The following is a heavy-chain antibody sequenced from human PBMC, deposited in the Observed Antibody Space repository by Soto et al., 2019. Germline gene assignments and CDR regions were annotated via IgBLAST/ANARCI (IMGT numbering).Heavy chain of an antibody. CDR1: GFTDYY. V-gene: IGHV1-2*02. J-gene: IGHJ6*02. Sequence: QVQLVQSGTEVRKPGASVKVSCKASGFTDYYIHWVRQAPGQGLEWMGWVNPSSGGTNYAQKFQGRVAMTRDTFISTAYLELSSLQSDHTAVYYCAREGSADYGSYGMDVWGQGTTVTVSS. D-gene: IGHD4-17*01. CDR3: AREGSADYGSYGMDV. CDR2: VNPSSGGT.